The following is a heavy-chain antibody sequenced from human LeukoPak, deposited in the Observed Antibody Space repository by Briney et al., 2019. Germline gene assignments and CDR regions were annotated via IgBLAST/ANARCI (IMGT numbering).Heavy chain of an antibody. CDR1: GFTFSSSA. CDR3: VKTLKYYGSGRGLFDS. J-gene: IGHJ4*02. CDR2: FSSDGSST. Sequence: GRSLRLSCSASGFTFSSSAMYWVRQAPGKGLEYVSDFSSDGSSTFYADSVKGRFTISRDNSKNMLYLQMSSLRADDTAVYYCVKTLKYYGSGRGLFDSWGQGILVTVSS. V-gene: IGHV3-64D*06. D-gene: IGHD3-10*01.